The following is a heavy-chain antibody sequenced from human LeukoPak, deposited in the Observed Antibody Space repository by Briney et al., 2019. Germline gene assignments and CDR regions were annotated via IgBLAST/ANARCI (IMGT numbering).Heavy chain of an antibody. V-gene: IGHV4-34*01. CDR2: INHSGST. CDR3: ARSHTPQYYYDSSGLYY. CDR1: GGSFSGYY. J-gene: IGHJ4*02. Sequence: SETLSLTCAVYGGSFSGYYWSWIRQPPGKGLEWIGEINHSGSTNYNPSLKSRVTISVDTSRNQFSLKLSSVTAADTAVYYCARSHTPQYYYDSSGLYYWGQGTLVTVSS. D-gene: IGHD3-22*01.